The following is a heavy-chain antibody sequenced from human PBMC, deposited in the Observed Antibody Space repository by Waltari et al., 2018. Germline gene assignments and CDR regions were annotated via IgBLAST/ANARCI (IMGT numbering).Heavy chain of an antibody. J-gene: IGHJ6*02. CDR2: INPKSGGT. D-gene: IGHD6-19*01. Sequence: QVQLVQSGAEVKKPGASVKVSCKASGYTFTGYYMHWVRQAPGQGLEWMGRINPKSGGTNYAQKLQGRVNMTRDTSLSTAYMVLGRLRSEDTAVYYCATGRAVAGHSEYYYYGMDVWGQGTTVTVSS. CDR3: ATGRAVAGHSEYYYYGMDV. CDR1: GYTFTGYY. V-gene: IGHV1-2*06.